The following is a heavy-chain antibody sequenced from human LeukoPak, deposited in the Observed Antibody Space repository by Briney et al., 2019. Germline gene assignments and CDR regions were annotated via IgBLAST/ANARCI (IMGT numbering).Heavy chain of an antibody. Sequence: GGSLRLSCAASGFTFSTYWMTWVRQAPGKGLEWVGNIKPDGSQKYYVDSVKGRFTISGDNVKNSMYLQMNSLRAEDTAVYYCVAGNWNDGAFDMWGQGTMVTVSS. CDR3: VAGNWNDGAFDM. CDR2: IKPDGSQK. CDR1: GFTFSTYW. J-gene: IGHJ3*02. V-gene: IGHV3-7*02. D-gene: IGHD1-20*01.